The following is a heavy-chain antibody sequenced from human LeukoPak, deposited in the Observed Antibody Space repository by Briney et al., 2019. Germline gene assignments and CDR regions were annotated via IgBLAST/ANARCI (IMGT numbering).Heavy chain of an antibody. V-gene: IGHV3-7*01. D-gene: IGHD2-15*01. CDR1: RFTFSNSW. CDR3: ARVGSASRALNS. J-gene: IGHJ4*02. Sequence: GGSLRLSCAASRFTFSNSWMSWVRQAPGKGLEWVARIKPDGSEKYYVDSVKGRFAISRDNAKNSLYLQMNSLIADDTAIYYCARVGSASRALNSWGQGTRVTVSS. CDR2: IKPDGSEK.